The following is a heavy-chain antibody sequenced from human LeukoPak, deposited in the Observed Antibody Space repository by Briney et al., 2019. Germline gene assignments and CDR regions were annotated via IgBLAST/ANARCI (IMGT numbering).Heavy chain of an antibody. V-gene: IGHV5-10-1*01. J-gene: IGHJ4*02. CDR3: ARHVRSSGWSSPHDY. D-gene: IGHD6-19*01. Sequence: GESLKISCKGSGYSFTSYWISWVRQMPGKGLEWMGRIDPSDSYTNYSPSFQGHVTISADKSISTAYLQWSSLKASDTAMYYCARHVRSSGWSSPHDYWGQGTLVTVSS. CDR1: GYSFTSYW. CDR2: IDPSDSYT.